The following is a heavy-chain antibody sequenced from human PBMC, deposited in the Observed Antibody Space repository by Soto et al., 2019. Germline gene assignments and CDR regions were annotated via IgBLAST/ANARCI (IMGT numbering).Heavy chain of an antibody. CDR1: GGSISSGGYS. V-gene: IGHV4-30-2*01. CDR2: IYHSGST. J-gene: IGHJ4*01. Sequence: SEALSLTCAVSGGSISSGGYSWSWIRQPPGKGLEWIGYIYHSGSTYYNPSLKSRVTILVDRSKNQFSLKLSSVTAADTAVYYCARDTSGYPDYSAQGTVVTVSA. D-gene: IGHD3-22*01. CDR3: ARDTSGYPDY.